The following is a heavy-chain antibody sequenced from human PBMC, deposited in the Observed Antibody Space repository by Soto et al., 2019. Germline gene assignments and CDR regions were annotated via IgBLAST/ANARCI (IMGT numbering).Heavy chain of an antibody. V-gene: IGHV3-30*18. J-gene: IGHJ4*02. CDR3: AKETIQVGGPNYFDY. CDR1: GFPFSRYG. CDR2: ISWDGLVQ. Sequence: VQLVESGGGVVQPGRSLRLLCEASGFPFSRYGMHWVRQAPGMGLEWVAVISWDGLVQYYGDSVRGRFTISRDNSQSTLYLQMNSLRTEDTAIYYCAKETIQVGGPNYFDYWGQGVLVTVSS. D-gene: IGHD1-1*01.